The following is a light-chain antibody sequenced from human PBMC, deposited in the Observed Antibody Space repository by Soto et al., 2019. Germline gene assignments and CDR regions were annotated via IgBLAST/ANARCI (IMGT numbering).Light chain of an antibody. CDR1: SSNIGAGYD. V-gene: IGLV1-40*01. J-gene: IGLJ2*01. CDR3: QGYDSSLSCSVV. CDR2: GNS. Sequence: QSVLTQPPSVSGAPGQRVTISCTGSSSNIGAGYDVHWYQQLPGTAPKLLIYGNSNRPSGVPDRFSGSKSGTSASLAITGLQAEDGAVYYCQGYDSSLSCSVVFGGGTKLTVL.